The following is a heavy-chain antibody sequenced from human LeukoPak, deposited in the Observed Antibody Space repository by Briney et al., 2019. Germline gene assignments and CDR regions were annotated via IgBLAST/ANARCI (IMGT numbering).Heavy chain of an antibody. J-gene: IGHJ6*02. V-gene: IGHV3-43*02. Sequence: GGTLRLSCVASGFTFQHYAIHWVRQAPGKGLESVSLISADGGTTFYANSVRGRFTISRDNSKDSLFLQMTSVGTEDNALYYCAKDDHCSSTRCAYPHYYFYGLDVWGQGTTVAVSS. CDR1: GFTFQHYA. CDR3: AKDDHCSSTRCAYPHYYFYGLDV. CDR2: ISADGGTT. D-gene: IGHD2-2*01.